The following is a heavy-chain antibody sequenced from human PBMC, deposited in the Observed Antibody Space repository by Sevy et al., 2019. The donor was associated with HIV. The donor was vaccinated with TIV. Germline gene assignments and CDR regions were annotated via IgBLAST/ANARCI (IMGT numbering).Heavy chain of an antibody. Sequence: GGSLRLSCAASGFTFSSYAMHWVRQAPGKGLEWVAVISYDGSNKYYADSVKGRFTISRDNSKNTLYLQMNSLRAEDTAVYYCARDLQVRSPWGNYYYYGMDVWGQGTRVTV. D-gene: IGHD3-16*01. J-gene: IGHJ6*02. CDR2: ISYDGSNK. CDR3: ARDLQVRSPWGNYYYYGMDV. V-gene: IGHV3-30-3*01. CDR1: GFTFSSYA.